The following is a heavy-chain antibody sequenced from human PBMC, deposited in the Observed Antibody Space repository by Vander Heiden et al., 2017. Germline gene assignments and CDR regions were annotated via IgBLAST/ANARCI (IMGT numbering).Heavy chain of an antibody. J-gene: IGHJ4*02. D-gene: IGHD6-19*01. CDR2: LWSDGSSQ. CDR3: ASATVAGIDY. CDR1: GFNFRNYG. V-gene: IGHV3-33*01. Sequence: QVQLVEYGGGVVQPGRSLRLSCAASGFNFRNYGIHWVRQAPGKGLEWVAVLWSDGSSQFYAESGRGRFTVSRDNPKNTAFLQMNSLRGEDTAVYYCASATVAGIDYWGQGTLVAVSS.